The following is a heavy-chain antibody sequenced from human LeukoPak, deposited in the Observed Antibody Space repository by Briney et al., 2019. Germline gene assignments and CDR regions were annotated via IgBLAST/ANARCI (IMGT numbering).Heavy chain of an antibody. J-gene: IGHJ4*02. CDR1: GFPFSDYW. CDR3: SRSLNY. V-gene: IGHV3-7*03. Sequence: PGGSLRLSCAASGFPFSDYWMVWVRQAPGKGMEWVANINQDGRIQYYADSVRGRFIISRNNAKNSLYLQMYSLRAEDTAIYFCSRSLNYLGQGALVTVSS. CDR2: INQDGRIQ.